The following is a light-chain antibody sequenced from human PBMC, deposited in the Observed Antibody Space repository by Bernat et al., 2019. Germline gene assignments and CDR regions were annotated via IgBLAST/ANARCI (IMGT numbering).Light chain of an antibody. J-gene: IGKJ1*01. CDR3: QKYNSAPWA. CDR2: AAS. V-gene: IGKV1-27*01. Sequence: DIQMTQSPSSLSASVGDRVTITCRARQGISNYLAWYQQKPGKVPKVLIYAASTLLSGVPSRFSGSGSGTDFTLTISSLQPEDVATYYCQKYNSAPWAFGQGTKVEIK. CDR1: QGISNY.